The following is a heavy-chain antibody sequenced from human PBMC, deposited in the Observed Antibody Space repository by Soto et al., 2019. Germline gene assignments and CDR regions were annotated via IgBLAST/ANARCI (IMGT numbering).Heavy chain of an antibody. J-gene: IGHJ4*02. CDR2: IIPIFGTA. D-gene: IGHD3-16*02. Sequence: SVKVSCKASGGTFSSYAISWVRQAPGQGLEWMGGIIPIFGTANYAQKFQGRVTITADESTSTAYMELSSLRSEDTAVYYCARDGLGGLNYDYVWGSYRYLSLGFDYWGQGTLVTVSS. V-gene: IGHV1-69*13. CDR1: GGTFSSYA. CDR3: ARDGLGGLNYDYVWGSYRYLSLGFDY.